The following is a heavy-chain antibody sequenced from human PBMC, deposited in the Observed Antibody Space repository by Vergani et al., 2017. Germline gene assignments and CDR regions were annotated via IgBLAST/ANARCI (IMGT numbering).Heavy chain of an antibody. CDR3: ARVLGPEDQHGLLDY. CDR1: GFTFGDYA. V-gene: IGHV3-49*03. J-gene: IGHJ4*02. Sequence: EVQLVESGGGLVQPGRSLRLSCTASGFTFGDYAMSWFRQAPGKGLEWVGFIRSKAYGGTTEYAASVKGRFTISRDNSKNTLYLQMNSLRAEDTAVYFCARVLGPEDQHGLLDYWGQGTLVTVSS. D-gene: IGHD1-14*01. CDR2: IRSKAYGGTT.